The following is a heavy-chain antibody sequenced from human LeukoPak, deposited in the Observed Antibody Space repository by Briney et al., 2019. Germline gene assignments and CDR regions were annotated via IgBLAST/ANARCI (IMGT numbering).Heavy chain of an antibody. Sequence: GASVKVSCKASGGTFSSYAISWVRQAPGQGLEWMGGIIPIFGTANYAQKFQGRVTITADESTSTAYMELSSLRSEDTAVYYCARRGYYYDSSGYSGFDYWGQGTLVTVSS. J-gene: IGHJ4*02. D-gene: IGHD3-22*01. CDR2: IIPIFGTA. V-gene: IGHV1-69*01. CDR1: GGTFSSYA. CDR3: ARRGYYYDSSGYSGFDY.